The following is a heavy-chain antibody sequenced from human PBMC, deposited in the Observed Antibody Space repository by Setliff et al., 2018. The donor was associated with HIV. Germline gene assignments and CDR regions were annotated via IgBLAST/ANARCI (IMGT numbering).Heavy chain of an antibody. V-gene: IGHV1-46*01. Sequence: ASVKVSCKASGYTFTNSFIHWVRQAPGQGLEWMGIINPSDGATTYAQRFEGGVTMTSDTSTNTVYMELSSLRSEDTAVYICARECHIAAADARLANYFDYWGQGTLVTVSS. J-gene: IGHJ4*02. CDR3: ARECHIAAADARLANYFDY. CDR2: INPSDGAT. D-gene: IGHD6-13*01. CDR1: GYTFTNSF.